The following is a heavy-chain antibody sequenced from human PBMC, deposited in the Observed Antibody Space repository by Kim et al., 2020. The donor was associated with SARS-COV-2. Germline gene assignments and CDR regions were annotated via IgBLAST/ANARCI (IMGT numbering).Heavy chain of an antibody. V-gene: IGHV4-39*01. J-gene: IGHJ4*02. CDR1: SGSISSDAHN. CDR3: VGLEVVGWATNEY. CDR2: IHYSGST. Sequence: SETLSLTCTVSSGSISSDAHNWAWIRQPPGKGLEWIGSIHYSGSTFYNPSLERRVTTSIDTSKNQFSLKLTSVTAADTAVYYCVGLEVVGWATNEYWGQGSLVTVSS. D-gene: IGHD5-12*01.